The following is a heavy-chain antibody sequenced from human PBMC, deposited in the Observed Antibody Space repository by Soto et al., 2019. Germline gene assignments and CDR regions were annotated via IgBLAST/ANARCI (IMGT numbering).Heavy chain of an antibody. CDR1: GYSFTSYW. Sequence: GESLKISCKGSGYSFTSYWIGWVRQMPGKGLEWMGIIYPGDSDTRYSPSFQGQVTISADKSISTAYLQWSILKASDTAMYYCAGPHGYCSGGSCPFDYWGQGTLVTVSS. CDR2: IYPGDSDT. J-gene: IGHJ4*02. D-gene: IGHD2-15*01. V-gene: IGHV5-51*01. CDR3: AGPHGYCSGGSCPFDY.